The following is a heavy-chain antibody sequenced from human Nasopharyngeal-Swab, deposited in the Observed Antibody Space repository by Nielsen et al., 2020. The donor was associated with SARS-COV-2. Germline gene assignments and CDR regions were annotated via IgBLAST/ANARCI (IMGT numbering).Heavy chain of an antibody. Sequence: SLKISCAASGFSFDDYAMHWVRQAPGEGLEWVSGISWNSGRIGYADSVKGRFTISRDNAKNSLFLQMNSLRAEDTALYYCAKDLGIAVAGTGHDLWGQGTLVTVSS. V-gene: IGHV3-9*01. J-gene: IGHJ5*02. CDR2: ISWNSGRI. CDR1: GFSFDDYA. D-gene: IGHD6-19*01. CDR3: AKDLGIAVAGTGHDL.